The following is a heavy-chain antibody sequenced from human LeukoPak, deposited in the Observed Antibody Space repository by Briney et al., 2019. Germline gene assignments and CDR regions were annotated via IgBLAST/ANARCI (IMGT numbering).Heavy chain of an antibody. CDR1: GGSISSYY. CDR2: IYYSGST. CDR3: ARHQNYYDSSGTGDWFDP. D-gene: IGHD3-22*01. Sequence: PSETLSLTCTVSGGSISSYYWSWIRQPPGKGLEWIGYIYYSGSTNYNPSLKSRVTISVDTSKNQFSLNLSSVTAADTAVYYCARHQNYYDSSGTGDWFDPWGQGTLVTVSS. J-gene: IGHJ5*02. V-gene: IGHV4-59*08.